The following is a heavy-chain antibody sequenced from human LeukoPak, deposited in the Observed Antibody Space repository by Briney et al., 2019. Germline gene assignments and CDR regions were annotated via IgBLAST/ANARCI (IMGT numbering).Heavy chain of an antibody. V-gene: IGHV3-21*01. Sequence: SGGSLRLSCAASGFTFSSYGMNWVRQAPGKGLEWVSSISSSSSYIYYADSVKGRFTISRDNAKNSLYLQMNSLRAEDTAVYYCAREKYYYDSSADWFDPWGQGTLVTVSS. D-gene: IGHD3-22*01. J-gene: IGHJ5*02. CDR3: AREKYYYDSSADWFDP. CDR2: ISSSSSYI. CDR1: GFTFSSYG.